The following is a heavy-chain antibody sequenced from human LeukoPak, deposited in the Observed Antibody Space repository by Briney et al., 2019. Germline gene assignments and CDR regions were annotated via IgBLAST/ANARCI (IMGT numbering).Heavy chain of an antibody. D-gene: IGHD3-22*01. CDR3: ARFGRSGYWPDNWVDP. J-gene: IGHJ5*02. Sequence: GASVKVSCKASGYTFTSYDINWVRQAPGQGLEWMGIINPSGGSTSYAQKFQGRVTMTRDTSTSTVYMELSSLRSEDTAVYYCARFGRSGYWPDNWVDPWGQGTLVTVSS. V-gene: IGHV1-46*01. CDR1: GYTFTSYD. CDR2: INPSGGST.